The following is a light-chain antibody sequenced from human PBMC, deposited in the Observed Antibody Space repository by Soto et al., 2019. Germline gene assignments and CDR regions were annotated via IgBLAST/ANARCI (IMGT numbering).Light chain of an antibody. J-gene: IGKJ3*01. CDR1: QSVLYSSNNRDK. V-gene: IGKV4-1*01. CDR3: QQYYSVPVT. CDR2: WAS. Sequence: DIVMTQSPDSLAVSLGERATINYKSSQSVLYSSNNRDKLAWYQQKPGQPPRLLIYWASTRESGVPDRFSGSGSGTDFTLTIIRLQAEDVAVYYCQQYYSVPVTFGPGTKVDIK.